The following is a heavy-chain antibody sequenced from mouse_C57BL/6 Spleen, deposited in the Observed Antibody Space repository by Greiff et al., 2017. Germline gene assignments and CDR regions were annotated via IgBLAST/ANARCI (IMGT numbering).Heavy chain of an antibody. D-gene: IGHD1-1*01. Sequence: VQLQQPGAELVMPGASVKLSCKASGYTFTSYWMHWVKQRPGQGLEWIGEIDPSDSYTNYNQKFKGKSTLTVDKSSSTAYMQLSSLTSEDSAVYYCARGEGLTTVVAPWGQGTTLTVSS. V-gene: IGHV1-69*01. CDR3: ARGEGLTTVVAP. J-gene: IGHJ2*01. CDR2: IDPSDSYT. CDR1: GYTFTSYW.